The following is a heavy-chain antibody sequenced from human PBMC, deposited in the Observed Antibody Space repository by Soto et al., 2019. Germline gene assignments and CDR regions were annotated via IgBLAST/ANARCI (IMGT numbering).Heavy chain of an antibody. V-gene: IGHV1-69*13. Sequence: ASVQVSCTASGGTFSSYAISWVRQAPGQGLEWMGGIIPIFGTANYAQKFQGRVTITADESTSTAYMELSSLRSEDTAVYYCARVLVSGTESTYYCDDWGQRNLVTVSS. CDR3: ARVLVSGTESTYYCDD. D-gene: IGHD1-1*01. CDR2: IIPIFGTA. J-gene: IGHJ4*02. CDR1: GGTFSSYA.